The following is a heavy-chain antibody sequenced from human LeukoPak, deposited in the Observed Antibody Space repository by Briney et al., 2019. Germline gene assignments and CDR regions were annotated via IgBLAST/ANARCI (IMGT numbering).Heavy chain of an antibody. V-gene: IGHV4-59*08. CDR2: IYYSGST. CDR1: GGSINSYY. Sequence: SETLSLTCTVSGGSINSYYWSWLRQPPGKGLEWIAYIYYSGSTNYNPSLKSRVTISVDTSKNQFSLKLTSVSAADTVVYCCARISTRVFESWGQGPLVTVSS. J-gene: IGHJ4*02. CDR3: ARISTRVFES. D-gene: IGHD1-1*01.